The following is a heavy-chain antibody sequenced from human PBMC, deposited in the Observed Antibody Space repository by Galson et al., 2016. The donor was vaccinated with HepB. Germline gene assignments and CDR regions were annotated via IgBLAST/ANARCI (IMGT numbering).Heavy chain of an antibody. CDR3: PRGPRTSFWSGSNWFDY. J-gene: IGHJ5*01. CDR2: SSHSRSSI. Sequence: GKGLEWLSYSSHSRSSIYYAESVKGRYTISRDNGKNSLYLQMNSLRPEDTAVYYCPRGPRTSFWSGSNWFDYWGQGTLVTVSS. D-gene: IGHD3-3*01. V-gene: IGHV3-48*04.